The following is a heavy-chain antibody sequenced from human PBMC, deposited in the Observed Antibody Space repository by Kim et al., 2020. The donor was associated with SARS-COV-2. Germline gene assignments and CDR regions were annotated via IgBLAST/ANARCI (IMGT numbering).Heavy chain of an antibody. V-gene: IGHV3-9*01. D-gene: IGHD3-22*01. J-gene: IGHJ3*02. CDR3: AKDNTDGSSGYDAFDI. Sequence: GGSLRLSCAASGFTFDDYGMHWVRQAPGKGLEWVSNISWNSGTIGYADSVKGRFTISRDNAKNSLYLQMNSLRPEDTALYYCAKDNTDGSSGYDAFDIWGQGTMVTVSS. CDR2: ISWNSGTI. CDR1: GFTFDDYG.